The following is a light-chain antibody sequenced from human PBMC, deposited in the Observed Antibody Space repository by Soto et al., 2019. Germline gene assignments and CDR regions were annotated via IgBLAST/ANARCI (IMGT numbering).Light chain of an antibody. CDR3: QQDGSSPLT. Sequence: EIVLTQSPCTLSLSPGERATLSCRASQSVSSSYLAWYQQKPGQAPRLIIYGASSRATGIPDRFSSSGSGTYFTLTISRLEHEDFAVYYCQQDGSSPLTFGVGTKVEI. V-gene: IGKV3-20*01. CDR1: QSVSSSY. CDR2: GAS. J-gene: IGKJ4*01.